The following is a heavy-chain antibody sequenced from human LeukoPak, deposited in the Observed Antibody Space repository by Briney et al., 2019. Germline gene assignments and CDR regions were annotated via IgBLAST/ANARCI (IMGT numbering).Heavy chain of an antibody. V-gene: IGHV4-59*01. CDR3: ARCLYSSGWETGAFDI. Sequence: KPSETLSLTCTVSVGSISNFYWSWIRQPPGKGLEWIGHIFSSGTTDYNPSLRSRVIISVDTSKNQFSLKLSSVTAADTAVYYCARCLYSSGWETGAFDIWGQGTMVTVSS. D-gene: IGHD6-19*01. CDR2: IFSSGTT. CDR1: VGSISNFY. J-gene: IGHJ3*02.